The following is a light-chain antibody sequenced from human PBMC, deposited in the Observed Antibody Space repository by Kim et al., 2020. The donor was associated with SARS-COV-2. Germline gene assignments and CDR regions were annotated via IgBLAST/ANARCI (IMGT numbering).Light chain of an antibody. CDR1: QDISNY. CDR2: DAS. CDR3: QQYESLPPT. J-gene: IGKJ2*01. V-gene: IGKV1-33*01. Sequence: SVSLGDRVTITCQASQDISNYLNWYQQKPGKAPNLLIYDASNLETGVPSRFSGGGSGTDFTLTITSLQPEDIATYYCQQYESLPPTFGQGTKLEI.